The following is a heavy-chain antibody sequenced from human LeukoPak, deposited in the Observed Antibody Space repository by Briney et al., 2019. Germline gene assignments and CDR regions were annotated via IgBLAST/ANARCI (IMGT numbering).Heavy chain of an antibody. Sequence: GGSLRLSCAASGFSXRTYDMHWVRQGTGXXLEWVXGIGVRGDTHYPGSVKGRFTISRENAENSLYLQMNSLRVGDTAVYYCARAARFLESTGAHAFDLWGQGTMVTVSS. V-gene: IGHV3-13*01. CDR3: ARAARFLESTGAHAFDL. CDR2: IGVRGDT. D-gene: IGHD2-8*02. J-gene: IGHJ3*01. CDR1: GFSXRTYD.